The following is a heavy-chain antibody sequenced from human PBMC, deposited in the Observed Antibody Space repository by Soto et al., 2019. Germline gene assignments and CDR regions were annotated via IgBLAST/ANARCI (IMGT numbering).Heavy chain of an antibody. Sequence: GVLALTCTASGFTFSSYATSWVRQAPGKGLELVSDIRGSGGSTYYSDSVKGRFTISRDNSKNTRYLQRNSLRAEDTAVYYCANLRYLLSYPSQRTFD. J-gene: IGHJ5*02. CDR3: ANLRYLLSYPSQRTFD. CDR1: GFTFSSYA. V-gene: IGHV3-23*01. D-gene: IGHD2-15*01. CDR2: IRGSGGST.